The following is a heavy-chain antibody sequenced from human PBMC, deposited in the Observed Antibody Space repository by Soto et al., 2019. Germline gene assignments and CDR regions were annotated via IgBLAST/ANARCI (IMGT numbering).Heavy chain of an antibody. CDR1: GYTFTSYG. Sequence: QVQLVQSGAEVKKPGALVKVSCKASGYTFTSYGISWVRQAPGQGLEWMGWISAYNGNTNYAQKLQGRVTMTTDTSTSTAYMELRSLRADDTAVYYCARVIEVLYAEGAGYFDLWGRGTLVTVSS. CDR3: ARVIEVLYAEGAGYFDL. J-gene: IGHJ2*01. D-gene: IGHD1-26*01. CDR2: ISAYNGNT. V-gene: IGHV1-18*01.